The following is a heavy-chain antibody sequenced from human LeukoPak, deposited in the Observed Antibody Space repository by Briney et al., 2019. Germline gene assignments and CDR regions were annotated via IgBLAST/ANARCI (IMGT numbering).Heavy chain of an antibody. CDR1: GFTFSTYS. CDR2: ISYDGNNK. CDR3: ARGAPDY. V-gene: IGHV3-30*14. Sequence: GGSLRLSCAASGFTFSTYSIHWVRQAPGKGLEWVAIISYDGNNKFYADSVKGRFTISRDNSKNTLYLQMNSLRAEDTAVYYCARGAPDYWGQGTLVTVSS. J-gene: IGHJ4*02.